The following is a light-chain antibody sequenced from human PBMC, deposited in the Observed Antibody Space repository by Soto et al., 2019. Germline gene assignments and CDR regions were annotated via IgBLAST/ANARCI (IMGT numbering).Light chain of an antibody. J-gene: IGLJ7*01. V-gene: IGLV1-47*01. CDR2: RNN. Sequence: QLVLTQPPSASGTPGQRVTISCSGSSSNIGSKYVYWYQQLPGTAPKVLIYRNNQRPSGVPDRISGSKSGTSASLAISGLRSEDEADYYCAAWDDSLSGAVFGGGTQLTVL. CDR3: AAWDDSLSGAV. CDR1: SSNIGSKY.